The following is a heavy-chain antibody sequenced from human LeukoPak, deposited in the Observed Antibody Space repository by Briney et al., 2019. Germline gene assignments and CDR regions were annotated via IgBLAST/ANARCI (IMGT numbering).Heavy chain of an antibody. CDR3: ASEDGSGSPVGY. CDR2: INHSGST. V-gene: IGHV4-34*01. Sequence: SETLSLTCAVYGGSFSGYYRSWIRQPPGKGLEWIGEINHSGSTNYNPSLKSRVTISVDTSKNQFSLKLSSVTAADTAVYYCASEDGSGSPVGYWGQGTLVTVSS. CDR1: GGSFSGYY. J-gene: IGHJ4*02. D-gene: IGHD3-10*01.